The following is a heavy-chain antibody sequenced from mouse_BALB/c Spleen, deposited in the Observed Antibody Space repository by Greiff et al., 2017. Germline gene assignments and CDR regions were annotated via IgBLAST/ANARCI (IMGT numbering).Heavy chain of an antibody. Sequence: DVQLQESGAELVKPGASVKLSCTASGFNIKDTYMHWVQQRPEQGLEWIGRIDPANGNTKYDPKFQGKATITADTSSNTAYLQLSSLTSEDTAVYYCARGGIYDYDEGDAMDYWGQGTSVTVSS. D-gene: IGHD2-4*01. J-gene: IGHJ4*01. V-gene: IGHV14-3*02. CDR2: IDPANGNT. CDR1: GFNIKDTY. CDR3: ARGGIYDYDEGDAMDY.